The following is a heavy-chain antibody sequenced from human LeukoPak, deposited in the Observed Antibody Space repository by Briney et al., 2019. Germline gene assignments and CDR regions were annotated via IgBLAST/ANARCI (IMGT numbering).Heavy chain of an antibody. CDR3: ARGTTNQGYYYYYYGMDV. Sequence: PSETLSLTCAVYGGSFSGYYWSWIRQPPGKGLEWIGEINHSGSTNYNPSLKSRVTISVDTSKNQFSLKLSSVTAADTAVYYCARGTTNQGYYYYYYGMDVWGQGTTVTVSS. CDR1: GGSFSGYY. V-gene: IGHV4-34*01. D-gene: IGHD1-1*01. CDR2: INHSGST. J-gene: IGHJ6*02.